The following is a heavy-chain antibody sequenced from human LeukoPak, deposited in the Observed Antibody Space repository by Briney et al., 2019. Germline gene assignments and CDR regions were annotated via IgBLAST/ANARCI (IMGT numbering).Heavy chain of an antibody. CDR1: GFTFSNYW. D-gene: IGHD3-10*01. CDR3: ARLETLSSGRSD. V-gene: IGHV3-74*01. J-gene: IGHJ4*02. CDR2: VNSDGSST. Sequence: PGGSLRLSCAASGFTFSNYWMHWVRQAPGKGLVWVSRVNSDGSSTSYADPVKGRFTISRDNSKNTLYLQMDSLRTEDTAIYYCARLETLSSGRSDWGQGSLVTVSS.